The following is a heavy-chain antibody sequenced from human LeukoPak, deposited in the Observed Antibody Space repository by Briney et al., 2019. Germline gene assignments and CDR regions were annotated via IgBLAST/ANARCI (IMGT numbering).Heavy chain of an antibody. CDR3: ARGELNYDILTGYDAFDI. Sequence: GASVKVSCKASGYTFTGYYIHWVRQAPGQGLEWMGWINPNSGGTNYAQKFQGRVTITADKSTSTAYMELSSLRSEDTAVYYCARGELNYDILTGYDAFDIWGQGTMVTVSS. D-gene: IGHD3-9*01. CDR2: INPNSGGT. J-gene: IGHJ3*02. CDR1: GYTFTGYY. V-gene: IGHV1-2*02.